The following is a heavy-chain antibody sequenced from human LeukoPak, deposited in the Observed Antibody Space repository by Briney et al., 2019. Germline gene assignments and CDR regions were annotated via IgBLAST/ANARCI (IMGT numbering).Heavy chain of an antibody. J-gene: IGHJ4*02. CDR1: GITFSEAW. V-gene: IGHV3-7*04. Sequence: GGSLRLSCTASGITFSEAWMSWVRQAPGKGLEWLANIKPDGSDQYYVDSVRGRFTISRDNAENSLYLQMNSLRAEDTAVYYCARALYTTGWYPDYFDFWGQGTLVTVSS. CDR2: IKPDGSDQ. CDR3: ARALYTTGWYPDYFDF. D-gene: IGHD6-19*01.